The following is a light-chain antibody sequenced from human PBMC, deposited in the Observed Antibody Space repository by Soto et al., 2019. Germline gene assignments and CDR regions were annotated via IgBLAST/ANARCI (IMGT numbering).Light chain of an antibody. Sequence: EIVLTQSPGTLSLSPGERATLSCRASQSVSSSSLAWYQQKPGQATSLLIYDASSRATGIPDRFSGSGSGTDFTLIISRLEPEDVSVYYCQQFGSSPTWTFGQGTKVEIK. J-gene: IGKJ1*01. CDR2: DAS. V-gene: IGKV3-20*01. CDR1: QSVSSSS. CDR3: QQFGSSPTWT.